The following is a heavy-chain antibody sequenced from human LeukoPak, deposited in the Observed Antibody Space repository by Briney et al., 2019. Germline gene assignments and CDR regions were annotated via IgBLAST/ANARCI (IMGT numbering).Heavy chain of an antibody. CDR2: INPNSGGT. CDR3: ARDPWAARLEATLPDY. Sequence: ASVKVSCKASGYTFTGYYMHWVRQAPGQGLEWMGRINPNSGGTNYAQKFQGRVTITRDTSISTAYMELSRLRSDDTAVYYCARDPWAARLEATLPDYWGQGTLVTVSS. CDR1: GYTFTGYY. D-gene: IGHD1-26*01. J-gene: IGHJ4*02. V-gene: IGHV1-2*06.